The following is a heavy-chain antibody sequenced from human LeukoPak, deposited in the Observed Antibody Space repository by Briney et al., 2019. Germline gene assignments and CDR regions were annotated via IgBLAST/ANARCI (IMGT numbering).Heavy chain of an antibody. V-gene: IGHV3-21*01. J-gene: IGHJ4*02. D-gene: IGHD3-22*01. CDR2: ISGNGGHI. Sequence: GGSLRLSCAASGLTFSIYAMIWVRQAPGKGLEWVSVISGNGGHIDYADSVRGRFTVSRDNAKNSLFLQMNSLRAEDTAVYYCARVMDYYDSRGYPHWGQGTRVTVSS. CDR3: ARVMDYYDSRGYPH. CDR1: GLTFSIYA.